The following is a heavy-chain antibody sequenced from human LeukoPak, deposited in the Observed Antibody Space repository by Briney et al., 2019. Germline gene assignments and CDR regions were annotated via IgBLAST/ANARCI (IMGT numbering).Heavy chain of an antibody. Sequence: SETLSLTCAVYGGSFSGYYWGWIRQPPGKGLEWIGSIYYSGSTYYNPSLKSRVTISVDTSKNQFSLKLSSVTAADTAVYYCARRYYYDSSGYYYGFDYWGQGTLVTVSS. D-gene: IGHD3-22*01. CDR3: ARRYYYDSSGYYYGFDY. CDR2: IYYSGST. J-gene: IGHJ4*02. V-gene: IGHV4-39*01. CDR1: GGSFSGYY.